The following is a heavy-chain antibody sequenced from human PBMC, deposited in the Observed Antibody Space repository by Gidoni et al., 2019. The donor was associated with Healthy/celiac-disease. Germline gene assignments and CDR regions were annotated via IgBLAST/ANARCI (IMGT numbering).Heavy chain of an antibody. CDR3: ARDPAGITMVQGADYYYYGMDV. J-gene: IGHJ6*02. D-gene: IGHD3-10*01. Sequence: VQLVESGGGVVQPGRSLRLSCAASGFTLRSYAMHWVLQAPGKGLEWVAVISYDGSNKYYADSVKGRFTISRDNSKNTLYLQMNSLRAEDTAVYYCARDPAGITMVQGADYYYYGMDVWGQGTTVTVSS. CDR2: ISYDGSNK. V-gene: IGHV3-30-3*01. CDR1: GFTLRSYA.